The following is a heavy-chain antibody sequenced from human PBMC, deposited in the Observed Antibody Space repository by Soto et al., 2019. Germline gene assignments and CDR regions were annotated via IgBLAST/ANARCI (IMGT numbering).Heavy chain of an antibody. Sequence: PAETLSLTCTVSGDSISTYSWSWIRQPPGKGLEWIGYIYYSGSTNYNPSLKSRVTISVDTSKNQFSLKLSSVTAADTAVYYCARDSPPSYYYGMDVWGQGTTVTVSS. CDR3: ARDSPPSYYYGMDV. CDR2: IYYSGST. V-gene: IGHV4-59*01. J-gene: IGHJ6*02. CDR1: GDSISTYS.